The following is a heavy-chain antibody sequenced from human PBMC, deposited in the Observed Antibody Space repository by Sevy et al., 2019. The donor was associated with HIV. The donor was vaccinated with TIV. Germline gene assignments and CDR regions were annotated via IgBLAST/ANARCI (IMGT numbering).Heavy chain of an antibody. CDR1: GFTSSDYS. CDR3: ARTGSHGYDL. D-gene: IGHD5-18*01. Sequence: GGSLRLSCAASGFTSSDYSMNWVRQAPGKGLEWVSFIRRSSIQVTYADSVKGRFTVYTDSAKNLLYLQMNSLRAEDTDFSYCARTGSHGYDLWGQGTLVTVSS. V-gene: IGHV3-21*01. J-gene: IGHJ4*02. CDR2: IRRSSIQV.